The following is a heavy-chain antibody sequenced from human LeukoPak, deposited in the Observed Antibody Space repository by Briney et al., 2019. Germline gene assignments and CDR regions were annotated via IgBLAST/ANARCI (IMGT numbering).Heavy chain of an antibody. CDR1: GGSISSGGYY. CDR2: IYYSGST. V-gene: IGHV4-31*03. J-gene: IGHJ5*02. D-gene: IGHD2-2*01. CDR3: ARVSPLSRYCSSTSCPPWFDP. Sequence: SETLSLTCTVSGGSISSGGYYWSWIRQHPGKGLEWIGYIYYSGSTYYNPSLKSRVTISVDTSKNQFSLKLSSVTAADTAVYYCARVSPLSRYCSSTSCPPWFDPWGQGTLVTVSS.